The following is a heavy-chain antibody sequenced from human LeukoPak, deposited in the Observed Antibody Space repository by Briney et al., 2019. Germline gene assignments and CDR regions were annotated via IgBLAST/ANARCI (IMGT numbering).Heavy chain of an antibody. CDR2: ISSSSSTI. J-gene: IGHJ5*02. CDR3: ARGRSWHPLGWFDP. CDR1: GFTFSSYE. D-gene: IGHD6-13*01. V-gene: IGHV3-48*01. Sequence: PGGSLRLSCAASGFTFSSYEMNWVRQAPGKGLEWVSYISSSSSTIYYADSVKGRFTISRDNAKNSLYLQMNSLRAEDTAVYYCARGRSWHPLGWFDPWGQGTLVTVSS.